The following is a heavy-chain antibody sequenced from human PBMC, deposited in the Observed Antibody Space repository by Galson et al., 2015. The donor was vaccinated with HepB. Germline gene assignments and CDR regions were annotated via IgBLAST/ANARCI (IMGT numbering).Heavy chain of an antibody. CDR2: FDPEDGET. Sequence: SVKVSCKVSGYTLTELSMHWVRQAPGKGLEWMGGFDPEDGETIYAQKFQGRVTMTEDTSTDTAYMELSSLRSEDTAVYYRATGDRRYYYDSSGYIPFDYWGQGTLVTVSS. D-gene: IGHD3-22*01. J-gene: IGHJ4*02. V-gene: IGHV1-24*01. CDR1: GYTLTELS. CDR3: ATGDRRYYYDSSGYIPFDY.